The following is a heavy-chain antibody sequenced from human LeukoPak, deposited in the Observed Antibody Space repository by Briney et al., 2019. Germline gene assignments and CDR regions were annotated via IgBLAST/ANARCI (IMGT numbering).Heavy chain of an antibody. Sequence: SETLSLTCTVSGGSISSSSYYWVWLRQPPGKGLEWIGSIYYSWSTYYNPSLKSRVTISVETSKNHFSLKLSSVTAADTAVYYCARDPATLPFDPWGQGTLVTVSS. CDR1: GGSISSSSYY. D-gene: IGHD2-15*01. CDR3: ARDPATLPFDP. J-gene: IGHJ5*02. V-gene: IGHV4-39*07. CDR2: IYYSWST.